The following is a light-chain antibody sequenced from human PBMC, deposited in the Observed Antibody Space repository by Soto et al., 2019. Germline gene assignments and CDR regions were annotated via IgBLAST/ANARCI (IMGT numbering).Light chain of an antibody. CDR1: QSVSSTY. J-gene: IGKJ4*01. CDR2: GAS. V-gene: IGKV3-20*01. Sequence: EIVLPQSPDTLSLSPGERATLSCRASQSVSSTYLAWYQQKPGQAPRLLMFGASRATGIPDRFSGSGTGTDFTLTISRLEPEDFAVYYCQQYGTLPSTFGGGTKV. CDR3: QQYGTLPST.